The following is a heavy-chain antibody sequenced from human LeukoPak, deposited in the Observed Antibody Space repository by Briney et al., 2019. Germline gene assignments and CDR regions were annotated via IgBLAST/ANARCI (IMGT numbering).Heavy chain of an antibody. CDR1: GGSFSGYY. Sequence: PSETLSLTCAVYGGSFSGYYWSWIRQPPGKGLEWIGEINHSGSTNYNPSLKSRVTISVDTSKNQFSLKLSSVTAADTAVYYCARDVGQGGAFDIWGQGTMVTVSS. D-gene: IGHD2-15*01. CDR2: INHSGST. J-gene: IGHJ3*02. V-gene: IGHV4-34*01. CDR3: ARDVGQGGAFDI.